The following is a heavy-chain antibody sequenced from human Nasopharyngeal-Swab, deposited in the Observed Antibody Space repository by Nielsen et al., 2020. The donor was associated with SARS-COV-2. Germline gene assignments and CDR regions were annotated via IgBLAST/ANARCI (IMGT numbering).Heavy chain of an antibody. CDR1: GFTFSSYA. V-gene: IGHV3-23*01. CDR2: ISGSGGST. Sequence: GESLKISCAASGFTFSSYAMSWVRQAPGKGLEWVSAISGSGGSTYYADSVKGRFTISRDNSKNTLYLQMNSLRAEDTAVYYCAKDYQPMIVVVIPGAFDIWGQGTMVTVSS. D-gene: IGHD3-22*01. CDR3: AKDYQPMIVVVIPGAFDI. J-gene: IGHJ3*02.